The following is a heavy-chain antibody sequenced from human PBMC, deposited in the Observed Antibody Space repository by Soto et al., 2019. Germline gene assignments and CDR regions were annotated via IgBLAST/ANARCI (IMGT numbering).Heavy chain of an antibody. CDR3: AKEAGRGLRVLEWFQPFDP. Sequence: EVQLLESGGGLVQPGGSLRLSCAASGFTFSSYAMSWVRQAPGKGLEWVSAISGSGGSTYYADSVKGRFTISRDNSKNPLYLQMNSLRAADTAVYDCAKEAGRGLRVLEWFQPFDPWGQGTLVTVSS. CDR1: GFTFSSYA. V-gene: IGHV3-23*01. D-gene: IGHD3-3*01. CDR2: ISGSGGST. J-gene: IGHJ5*02.